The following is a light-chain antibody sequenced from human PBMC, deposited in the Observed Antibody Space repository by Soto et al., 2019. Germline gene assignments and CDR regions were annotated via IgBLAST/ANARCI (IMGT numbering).Light chain of an antibody. CDR3: QQYESTPPP. CDR2: WAS. J-gene: IGKJ2*01. CDR1: QSVLYSSNNKNY. V-gene: IGKV4-1*01. Sequence: DIVMTQSPDSLAVSLGERATINCKSSQSVLYSSNNKNYLAWYQQRPGQPPKLLIYWASTRESGVPDRFSGSGSGTDFTLTITSLQAEDVEVYYCQQYESTPPPCGQGTKLEIK.